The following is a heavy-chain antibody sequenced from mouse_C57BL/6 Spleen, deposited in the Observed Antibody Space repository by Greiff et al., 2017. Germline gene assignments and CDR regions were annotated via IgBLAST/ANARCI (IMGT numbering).Heavy chain of an antibody. Sequence: QVQLKQSGAELVRPGTSVKVSCKASGYAFTNYWIQWVKQRPGQGLEWIGVINPGSGGTNYNEKFKGKATLTADKSSSTAYMQLSSLTSEDSAVXGSVRGNDDYDVEGKYYARDYWGQGTSVTVSS. V-gene: IGHV1-54*01. D-gene: IGHD2-4*01. CDR3: VRGNDDYDVEGKYYARDY. CDR1: GYAFTNYW. J-gene: IGHJ4*01. CDR2: INPGSGGT.